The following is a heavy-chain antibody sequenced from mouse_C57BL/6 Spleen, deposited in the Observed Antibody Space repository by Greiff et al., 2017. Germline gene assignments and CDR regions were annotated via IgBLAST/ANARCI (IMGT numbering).Heavy chain of an antibody. Sequence: VQLQQSGAELVRPGASVTLSCKASGYTFTDYEMHWVKQTPVHGLEWIGAIDPETGGTAYNQKFKGKAILTADKSSSTAYMELRSLTSEDSAVYYCTRNYNYNDYSYYFDYWGQGTTLTVSS. CDR2: IDPETGGT. J-gene: IGHJ2*01. CDR3: TRNYNYNDYSYYFDY. D-gene: IGHD2-3*01. V-gene: IGHV1-15*01. CDR1: GYTFTDYE.